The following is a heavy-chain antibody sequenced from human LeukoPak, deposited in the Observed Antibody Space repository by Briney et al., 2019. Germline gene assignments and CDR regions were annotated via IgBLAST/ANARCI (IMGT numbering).Heavy chain of an antibody. CDR2: ISGSGGST. J-gene: IGHJ4*02. D-gene: IGHD1-26*01. CDR3: ARGSRVGVTLPHDY. CDR1: GFTFSSYA. V-gene: IGHV3-23*01. Sequence: GGSLRLSCAASGFTFSSYAMSWVRQAPGKGLEWVSVISGSGGSTYYADSVKGRFTISRDNSRNTLFLQTSSLRPEDTAMYYCARGSRVGVTLPHDYWGQGTLVTVSS.